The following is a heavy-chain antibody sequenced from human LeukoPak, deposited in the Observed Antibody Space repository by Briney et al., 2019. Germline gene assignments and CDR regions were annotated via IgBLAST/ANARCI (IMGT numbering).Heavy chain of an antibody. Sequence: GASVKVSCKASGYTFTNYYMHWVRQAPGQGLEWMGIISPSGGSTSYAQKFQGRVTMTRDMSTSTAYMELCSLRSEDTAVYYCARSRRELLYQDAFDVWGQGTMVTVSS. V-gene: IGHV1-46*01. CDR1: GYTFTNYY. CDR2: ISPSGGST. CDR3: ARSRRELLYQDAFDV. J-gene: IGHJ3*01. D-gene: IGHD1-26*01.